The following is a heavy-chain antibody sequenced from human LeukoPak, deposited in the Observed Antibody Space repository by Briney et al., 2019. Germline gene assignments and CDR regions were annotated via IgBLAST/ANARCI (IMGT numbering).Heavy chain of an antibody. Sequence: GRSLRLSCAASGFTFSSYDMHWVRQATGKGLEWVSAIGTAGDTYYPGSVKGRFTISRENAKNSLYLQMNSLRAGDTAVYYCAREAMAGAFDIWGQGTMVTVSS. CDR2: IGTAGDT. D-gene: IGHD5-18*01. CDR1: GFTFSSYD. V-gene: IGHV3-13*01. J-gene: IGHJ3*02. CDR3: AREAMAGAFDI.